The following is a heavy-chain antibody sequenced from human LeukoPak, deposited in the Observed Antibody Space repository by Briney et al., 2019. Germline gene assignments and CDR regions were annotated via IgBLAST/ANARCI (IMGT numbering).Heavy chain of an antibody. Sequence: GASVKVSCKASGYTFTSYGISWVRQAPGQGLEWMGGIIPIFGTANYAQKFQGRVTITMDESTSTAYMELSSLRSEDTAVYYCARSAFPTAMGIIYWGQGTLVAVSS. CDR1: GYTFTSYG. CDR2: IIPIFGTA. V-gene: IGHV1-69*05. J-gene: IGHJ4*02. D-gene: IGHD5-18*01. CDR3: ARSAFPTAMGIIY.